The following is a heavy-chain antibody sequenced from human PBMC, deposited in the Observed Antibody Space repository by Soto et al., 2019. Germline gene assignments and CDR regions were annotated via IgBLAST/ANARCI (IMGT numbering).Heavy chain of an antibody. CDR3: ARGVTIFGGVIIPFSAVWLDP. D-gene: IGHD3-3*01. CDR1: GGSFSGYY. CDR2: INHSGST. J-gene: IGHJ5*02. Sequence: SETLSLTCAVYGGSFSGYYWSWIRQPPGKGLEWIGEINHSGSTNYNPSLKSRVTISVDTSKNQFSLKLSSVTAADTAVYYCARGVTIFGGVIIPFSAVWLDPWGKGTMATVS. V-gene: IGHV4-34*01.